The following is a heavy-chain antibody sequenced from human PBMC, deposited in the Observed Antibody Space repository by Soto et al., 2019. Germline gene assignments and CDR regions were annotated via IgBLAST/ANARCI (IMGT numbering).Heavy chain of an antibody. J-gene: IGHJ4*02. V-gene: IGHV4-30-4*01. D-gene: IGHD5-18*01. CDR3: ARTVDTAMVGFDY. CDR2: IYYSGST. CDR1: GGSISSGDYY. Sequence: SETLSLTCTVSGGSISSGDYYWSWIRQPPGKGLEWIGYIYYSGSTYYNPFLKSRVTISVDTSKNQFSLKLSSVTAADTAVYYCARTVDTAMVGFDYWGQGTLVTVSS.